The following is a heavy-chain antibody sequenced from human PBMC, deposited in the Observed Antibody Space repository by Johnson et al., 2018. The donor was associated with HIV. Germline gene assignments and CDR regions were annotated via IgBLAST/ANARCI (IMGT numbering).Heavy chain of an antibody. CDR2: INWNGGST. CDR1: GFTFDDYA. CDR3: ARDQAGRGDAFDI. J-gene: IGHJ3*02. D-gene: IGHD6-13*01. V-gene: IGHV3-20*04. Sequence: VQLVESGGGVVQPGRSLRLSCAASGFTFDDYAMHWVRQAPGKGLEWVSGINWNGGSTGYADSVKGRFTISRDNSKNTVYLQMNSLRVEDTAVYYCARDQAGRGDAFDIWGQGTMVTVSS.